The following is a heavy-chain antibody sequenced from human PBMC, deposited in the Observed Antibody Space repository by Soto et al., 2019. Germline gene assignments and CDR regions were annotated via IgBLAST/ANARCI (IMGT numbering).Heavy chain of an antibody. D-gene: IGHD5-18*01. CDR3: ARGALYTAMVRGGFDY. J-gene: IGHJ4*02. V-gene: IGHV4-61*01. CDR1: GGSVSSGSYY. Sequence: ETLSLTCTVSGGSVSSGSYYWSWIRQPPGKGLEWIGYIYYSGSTNYNPSLKSRVTISVDTSKNQFSLKLSSVTAADTAVYYCARGALYTAMVRGGFDYWGQGTLVTVSS. CDR2: IYYSGST.